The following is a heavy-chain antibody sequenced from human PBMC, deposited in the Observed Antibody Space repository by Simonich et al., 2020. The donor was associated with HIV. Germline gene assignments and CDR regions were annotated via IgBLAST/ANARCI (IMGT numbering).Heavy chain of an antibody. CDR2: INHFGVT. Sequence: QVRLQQWGAGLLKPSATLSLTCAVYGGSFSGYYWRWIRQSPGKGLEWIGEINHFGVTNYNPSLKGRVTISVDTSKNQFSLKLSSVTAADTAVFYCARGYCSRTSCMGGDTFDIWGQGTVVTVS. CDR3: ARGYCSRTSCMGGDTFDI. CDR1: GGSFSGYY. V-gene: IGHV4-34*01. D-gene: IGHD2-2*01. J-gene: IGHJ3*02.